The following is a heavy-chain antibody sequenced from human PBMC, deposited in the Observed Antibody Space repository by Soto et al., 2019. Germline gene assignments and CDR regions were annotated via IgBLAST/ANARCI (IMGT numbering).Heavy chain of an antibody. V-gene: IGHV3-21*01. D-gene: IGHD6-13*01. J-gene: IGHJ5*02. CDR1: GFTFSSYS. Sequence: EVQLVESGGGLVKPGGSLRLSCAASGFTFSSYSMNWVRQAPGKVLEWVSSISSSSSYIYYADSVKGRFTISRDNAKNSLYLQMNSLRAEDTAVYYCARDRFGPSQLAPGGQGTLVTVSS. CDR3: ARDRFGPSQLAP. CDR2: ISSSSSYI.